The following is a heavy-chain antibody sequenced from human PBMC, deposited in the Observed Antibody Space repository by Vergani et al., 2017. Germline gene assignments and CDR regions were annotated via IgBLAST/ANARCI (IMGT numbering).Heavy chain of an antibody. CDR3: VKDALSSGWPYYFDF. D-gene: IGHD6-19*01. J-gene: IGHJ4*02. V-gene: IGHV3-9*01. Sequence: EVQLVESGGGLVQPGRSLRLSCAASGFTFDDYAMHWVRQAPGKGLEWVSGISWNSGSRGYADSVKGRFTISRDNANNSLYLQMNSLRAEYTALYYCVKDALSSGWPYYFDFWGQGTLVTVSS. CDR2: ISWNSGSR. CDR1: GFTFDDYA.